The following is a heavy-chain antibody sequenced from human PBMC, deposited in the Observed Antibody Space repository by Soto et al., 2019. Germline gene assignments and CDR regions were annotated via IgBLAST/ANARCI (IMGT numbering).Heavy chain of an antibody. Sequence: RLSCAASGFTFSSYSMNWVRQAPGKGLEWVSYISSSSSTIYYADSVKGRLTISRDNAKNSLYLQMDSLRAEDTAVYYCARDRSTGTTADPNAFDIWGQGTMVTVSS. CDR2: ISSSSSTI. J-gene: IGHJ3*02. D-gene: IGHD1-1*01. V-gene: IGHV3-48*04. CDR3: ARDRSTGTTADPNAFDI. CDR1: GFTFSSYS.